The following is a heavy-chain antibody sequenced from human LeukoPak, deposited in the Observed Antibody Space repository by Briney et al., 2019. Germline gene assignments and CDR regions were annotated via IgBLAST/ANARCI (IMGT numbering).Heavy chain of an antibody. CDR2: IRYDGSNK. Sequence: GGSLRLSCAASGFTFSNYDMQWVRQAPGKGLERVAFIRYDGSNKYYAASVEGRFTISRDNSKNTLYLQMNSLSGDDTAVYYCAKDLEGATVGIRYWGQGTLVTVSS. J-gene: IGHJ4*02. V-gene: IGHV3-30*02. D-gene: IGHD6-13*01. CDR3: AKDLEGATVGIRY. CDR1: GFTFSNYD.